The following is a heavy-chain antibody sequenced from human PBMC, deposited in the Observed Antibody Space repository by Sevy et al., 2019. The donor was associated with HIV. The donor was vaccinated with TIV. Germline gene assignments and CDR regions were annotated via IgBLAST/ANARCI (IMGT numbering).Heavy chain of an antibody. CDR1: GFTFSSYS. V-gene: IGHV3-21*01. Sequence: GSLRLSCAASGFTFSSYSMNWVRQAPGKGLEWVSSISSSSSYIYYADSVKGRFTISRDNAKNSLYLQMNSLRAEDTAVYYCAATTVTTSPAFDIWGQGTMVTVSS. CDR2: ISSSSSYI. CDR3: AATTVTTSPAFDI. D-gene: IGHD4-17*01. J-gene: IGHJ3*02.